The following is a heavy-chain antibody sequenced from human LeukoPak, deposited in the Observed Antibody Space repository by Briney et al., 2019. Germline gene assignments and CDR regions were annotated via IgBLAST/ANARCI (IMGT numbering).Heavy chain of an antibody. J-gene: IGHJ4*02. CDR3: ARRQIGCSTINCYVDY. CDR1: GYTFTGYY. CDR2: MSPNSGGT. V-gene: IGHV1-2*02. Sequence: GASVKVSCRASGYTFTGYYISWVRQAPGQGLEWMGWMSPNSGGTGLAQNFQGRVTVTRDTSISTAYMELSSLRSDDTAVYYCARRQIGCSTINCYVDYWGQGTLVTVSS. D-gene: IGHD2-2*01.